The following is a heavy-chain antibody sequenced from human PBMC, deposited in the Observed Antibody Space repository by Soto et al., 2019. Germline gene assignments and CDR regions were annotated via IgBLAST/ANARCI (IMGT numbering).Heavy chain of an antibody. CDR1: GGSIISGK. Sequence: ETLSLTCTVSGGSIISGKWSWIRQPPGKGLEWIGYISYSGNTNYNPSLKSRVTMSVDTPKNQFSLGLSSVTTADTAVYYCAGLRGYAGSPIDYWGQGTLVTVSS. CDR2: ISYSGNT. J-gene: IGHJ4*02. CDR3: AGLRGYAGSPIDY. D-gene: IGHD2-15*01. V-gene: IGHV4-59*01.